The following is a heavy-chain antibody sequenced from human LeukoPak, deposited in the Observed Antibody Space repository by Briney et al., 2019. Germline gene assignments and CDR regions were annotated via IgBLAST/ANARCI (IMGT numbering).Heavy chain of an antibody. CDR1: GFTFSAFA. CDR2: ITSDGDNT. Sequence: GGSLRLSCAASGFTFSAFAMTWVRQAPGKGLEWVSTITSDGDNTYSADSVKGRITFSRDNSKNTLSLQLRSLRAEGTAVYYCAKDLSYTSGSSDCWGQGTLVTVSS. V-gene: IGHV3-23*01. CDR3: AKDLSYTSGSSDC. J-gene: IGHJ4*02. D-gene: IGHD6-19*01.